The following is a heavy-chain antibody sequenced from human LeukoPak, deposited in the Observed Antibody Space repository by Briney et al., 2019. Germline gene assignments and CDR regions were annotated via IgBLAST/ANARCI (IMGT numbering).Heavy chain of an antibody. V-gene: IGHV4-39*02. Sequence: SETLSLTCTVSGVSVSNSNFYWGWIRRPPGKGPEFIGSMHYSGGTYYNPSLKSRVAVFVDTSKNQFSLNLRFVTDADTAVYYCARGVYCSSASCYWDWGQGTLVTVSS. J-gene: IGHJ4*02. CDR2: MHYSGGT. CDR3: ARGVYCSSASCYWD. D-gene: IGHD2-2*01. CDR1: GVSVSNSNFY.